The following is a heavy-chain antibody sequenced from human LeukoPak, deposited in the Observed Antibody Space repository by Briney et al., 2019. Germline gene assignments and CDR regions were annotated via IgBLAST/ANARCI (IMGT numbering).Heavy chain of an antibody. V-gene: IGHV3-48*03. J-gene: IGHJ5*02. CDR1: GFTFSSYE. D-gene: IGHD2-15*01. CDR3: ARNTGGGIYNWFDP. Sequence: GGSLRLSCAASGFTFSSYEMNWVRQAPGKGLEWVSYISSSGSTMYYADSVKGRFTISRDNAKNSLYLQMNSLRAEDTAVYYCARNTGGGIYNWFDPWGQGTLVTGSS. CDR2: ISSSGSTM.